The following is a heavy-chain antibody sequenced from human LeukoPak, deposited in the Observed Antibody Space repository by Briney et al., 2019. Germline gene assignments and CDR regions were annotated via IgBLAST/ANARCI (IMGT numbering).Heavy chain of an antibody. CDR3: ARHTSSSWHHDAFDI. V-gene: IGHV4-59*08. D-gene: IGHD6-13*01. Sequence: PSETLSLTCTVSGGSISSYYWSWIRQPPGTGLEWIGYIYYSGSTNYNPSLKSRVTISVDTSKNQFSLKLSSVTAADTAVYYCARHTSSSWHHDAFDIWGQGTMVTVSS. CDR2: IYYSGST. CDR1: GGSISSYY. J-gene: IGHJ3*02.